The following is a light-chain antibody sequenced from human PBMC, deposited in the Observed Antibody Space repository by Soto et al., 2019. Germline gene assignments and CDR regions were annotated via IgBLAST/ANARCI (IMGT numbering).Light chain of an antibody. CDR2: DVT. J-gene: IGLJ2*01. V-gene: IGLV2-14*03. CDR3: SSYSSSTTHVV. CDR1: STDVGDFNY. Sequence: QSVLTQPASVSGSPGRSVTISCTGTSTDVGDFNYVSWYQHLPGRAPKLIIYDVTNRPSGISYRFSASKSGSTASLTISGLQAEDEADYYCSSYSSSTTHVVFGGGTQLTVL.